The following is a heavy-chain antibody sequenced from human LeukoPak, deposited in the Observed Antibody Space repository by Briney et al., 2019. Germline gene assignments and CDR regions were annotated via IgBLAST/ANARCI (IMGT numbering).Heavy chain of an antibody. Sequence: GGSLRLSCAASGFSFDDYGMHWVSQVPGKGLEWVSLISGDGGSTYYADSVKGRFTISRDNSKNSLYLQMNSLRTEDTALYYCGKDIVDSPHYYDSSGLDYWGQGTLVTVSS. D-gene: IGHD3-22*01. CDR2: ISGDGGST. V-gene: IGHV3-43*02. CDR1: GFSFDDYG. CDR3: GKDIVDSPHYYDSSGLDY. J-gene: IGHJ4*02.